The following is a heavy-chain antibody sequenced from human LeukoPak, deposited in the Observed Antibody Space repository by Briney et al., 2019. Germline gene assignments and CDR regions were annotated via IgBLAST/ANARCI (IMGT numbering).Heavy chain of an antibody. V-gene: IGHV3-30*04. CDR2: ISYDGSNK. J-gene: IGHJ6*02. D-gene: IGHD3-10*01. CDR3: ARDSNGSLLWFGTYYYYGMDV. Sequence: PGRSLRLSCAASGFTFSSYAVHWVRQAPGKGLEWVAVISYDGSNKYYADSVRGRFTISRDNSKNTLYLQMNSLRAEDTAVYYCARDSNGSLLWFGTYYYYGMDVWGQGTTVTVSS. CDR1: GFTFSSYA.